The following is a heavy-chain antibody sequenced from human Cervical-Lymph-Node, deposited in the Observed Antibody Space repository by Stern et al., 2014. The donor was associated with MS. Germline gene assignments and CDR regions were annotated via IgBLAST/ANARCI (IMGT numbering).Heavy chain of an antibody. J-gene: IGHJ6*02. CDR2: INPNRGGT. D-gene: IGHD2-2*01. CDR3: ARAGLYCSSTSCYWSYYGMDV. Sequence: QLVQSGAEVKKPGASVKVSCKASGYTFTGYYMHWVRQAPGQGLEWMGWINPNRGGTNYAQKFQGWVTMTRDTSISTAYMELSRLRSDDTAVYYCARAGLYCSSTSCYWSYYGMDVWGQGTTVTVSS. V-gene: IGHV1-2*04. CDR1: GYTFTGYY.